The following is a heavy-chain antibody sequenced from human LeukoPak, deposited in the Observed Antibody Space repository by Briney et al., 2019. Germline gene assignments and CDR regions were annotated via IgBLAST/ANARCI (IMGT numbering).Heavy chain of an antibody. J-gene: IGHJ5*02. CDR1: GFTVNSNY. Sequence: GGSLRLSCAASGFTVNSNYMSWVRQAPGKGLQWVSILYSAGNTFYADSVKGRFAISRDDSRNTLYLQMNSLRAEDTAVYYCARDLTTWLSSSGWFDPWGQGTLVTVSS. V-gene: IGHV3-53*01. CDR2: LYSAGNT. CDR3: ARDLTTWLSSSGWFDP. D-gene: IGHD3-16*02.